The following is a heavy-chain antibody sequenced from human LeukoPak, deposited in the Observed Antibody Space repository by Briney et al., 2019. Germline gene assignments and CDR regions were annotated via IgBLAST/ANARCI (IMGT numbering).Heavy chain of an antibody. CDR3: AREMQYCSSNSCYFWFDP. CDR2: IKQDGSEK. J-gene: IGHJ5*02. D-gene: IGHD2-2*01. Sequence: GGSLILSCAASGFTFSSYWMSWVRQAPGKGLEWVANIKQDGSEKFYVDSVKGRFTISRDNAKNSLYLQMNSLRAEDTAAFYCAREMQYCSSNSCYFWFDPWGQGTLVTVSS. CDR1: GFTFSSYW. V-gene: IGHV3-7*01.